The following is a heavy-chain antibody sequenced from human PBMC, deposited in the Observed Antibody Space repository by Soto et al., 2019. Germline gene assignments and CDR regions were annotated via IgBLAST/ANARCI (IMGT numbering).Heavy chain of an antibody. CDR3: AKDAVYNDGLWLMDH. V-gene: IGHV3-23*01. CDR2: IYGNGGGI. Sequence: GGSLRLSXTASGLPHSSFAMMWVRQAPGKGLECVSGIYGNGGGIEYADSVKGRFTISRDNSKDTVYLQMTDLRADDTAVYYCAKDAVYNDGLWLMDHWGQGTQVTVSS. J-gene: IGHJ4*02. CDR1: GLPHSSFA. D-gene: IGHD2-21*01.